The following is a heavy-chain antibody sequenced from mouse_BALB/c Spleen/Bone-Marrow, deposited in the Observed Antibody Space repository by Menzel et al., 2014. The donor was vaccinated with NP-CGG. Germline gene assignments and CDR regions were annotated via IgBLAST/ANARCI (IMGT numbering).Heavy chain of an antibody. V-gene: IGHV14-3*02. D-gene: IGHD1-2*01. J-gene: IGHJ3*01. CDR1: GFNTKDTY. CDR3: ARIHYYGRAWFAY. Sequence: EVQLQQSGAELVKPGASVKLSCTASGFNTKDTYMHWVKQRPEQGLEWIGRIDPANGNTKYDPKFQGKATITADTSSNTAYLQLSSLTSEDTAVYYCARIHYYGRAWFAYWGQGTLVTVSA. CDR2: IDPANGNT.